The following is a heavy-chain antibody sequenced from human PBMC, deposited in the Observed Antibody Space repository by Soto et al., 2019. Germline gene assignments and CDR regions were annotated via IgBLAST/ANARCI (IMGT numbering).Heavy chain of an antibody. CDR2: MNPNRGNT. CDR3: ARLTPKTLCYFDY. V-gene: IGHV1-8*01. CDR1: GYTFTSYD. Sequence: QVQLVQSGAEVKKPGASVKVSCKASGYTFTSYDINWVRQATGQGLEWMGWMNPNRGNTGYAQKFQGRVTMTRKTSISTAYMALSSLRSEDTAVYYCARLTPKTLCYFDYWGQGNLVTVSS. J-gene: IGHJ4*02. D-gene: IGHD3-16*01.